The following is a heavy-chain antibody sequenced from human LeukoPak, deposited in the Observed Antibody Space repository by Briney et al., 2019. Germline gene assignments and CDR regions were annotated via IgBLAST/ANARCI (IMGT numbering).Heavy chain of an antibody. CDR2: ITTSSTFI. CDR1: GYTFSTFT. CDR3: AKVSPINPSGYLDY. Sequence: PGGSLKLSCTGSGYTFSTFTMNWVCQAPGKGLEWISSITTSSTFIEYADSVKGRFTISRDNSKNTLYLQMNSLRTEDTAIYYCAKVSPINPSGYLDYWGQGTLVTVSS. D-gene: IGHD3-3*01. J-gene: IGHJ4*02. V-gene: IGHV3-21*01.